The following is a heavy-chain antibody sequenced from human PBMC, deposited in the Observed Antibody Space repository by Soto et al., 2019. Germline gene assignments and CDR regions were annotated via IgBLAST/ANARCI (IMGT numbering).Heavy chain of an antibody. CDR3: TSWTYYFEY. Sequence: GGSLRLSCASSVFTFSGSAMHWVRQASGKGLEWVGRIRSKANSYATAYAASVKGRFTISRDDSKKTAYLQMNSLKTEDTAVYYCTSWTYYFEYWGQGTLVSVSS. CDR1: VFTFSGSA. CDR2: IRSKANSYAT. D-gene: IGHD1-1*01. V-gene: IGHV3-73*01. J-gene: IGHJ4*02.